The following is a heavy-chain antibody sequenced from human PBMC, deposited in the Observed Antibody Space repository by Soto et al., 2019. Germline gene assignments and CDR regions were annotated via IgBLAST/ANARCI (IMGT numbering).Heavy chain of an antibody. Sequence: QSQTLSLTCAVYGGSFSGYYWSWIRQPPGKGLEWIGEINHSGSTNYNPSLKSRVTISVDTSKNQFSLKLSSVTAADTAVYYCASWRRRYYGMDVWGQGTTVTVSS. V-gene: IGHV4-34*01. J-gene: IGHJ6*02. CDR1: GGSFSGYY. D-gene: IGHD3-3*01. CDR3: ASWRRRYYGMDV. CDR2: INHSGST.